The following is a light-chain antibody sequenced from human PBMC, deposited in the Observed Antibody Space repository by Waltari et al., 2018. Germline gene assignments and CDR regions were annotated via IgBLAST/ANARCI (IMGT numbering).Light chain of an antibody. V-gene: IGLV8-61*01. CDR1: SGSVSTRYY. CDR2: STS. CDR3: VLYMGSGISV. Sequence: QTVVTQEPSFSVSPGGTVTLTCCLNSGSVSTRYYPSWYQQTPGQAPRTLIYSTSTRSSGVPDRFSGSILGNRAALTITGAQADDESDYYCVLYMGSGISVFGGGTKLTVL. J-gene: IGLJ3*02.